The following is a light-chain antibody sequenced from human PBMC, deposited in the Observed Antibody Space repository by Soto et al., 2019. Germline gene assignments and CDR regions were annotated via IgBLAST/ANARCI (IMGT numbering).Light chain of an antibody. J-gene: IGLJ3*02. V-gene: IGLV2-11*01. CDR1: SGDVGAYDR. Sequence: SALTQPRAVSGSPGQSVTISCPGPSGDVGAYDRVSWYQHHPTKAPKLIIYDVTNRPSGVPYRFSGSKSGSTASLTISGLQAEDEADYYCCSHAGGSSWVFGGGTKLTVL. CDR2: DVT. CDR3: CSHAGGSSWV.